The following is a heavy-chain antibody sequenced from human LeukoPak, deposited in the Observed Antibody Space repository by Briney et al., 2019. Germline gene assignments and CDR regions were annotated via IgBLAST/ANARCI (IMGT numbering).Heavy chain of an antibody. D-gene: IGHD4-17*01. CDR2: ISDSGDST. V-gene: IGHV3-23*01. CDR3: IVFGDSNH. Sequence: GGSLRLSCAASRFTFSSYAMNWVRQAPGKGLEWVSGISDSGDSTYYADSVKGRFTISRDTSKNTLYLQINSLRVEDTAVYYCIVFGDSNHWGQGTLVTVSS. J-gene: IGHJ5*02. CDR1: RFTFSSYA.